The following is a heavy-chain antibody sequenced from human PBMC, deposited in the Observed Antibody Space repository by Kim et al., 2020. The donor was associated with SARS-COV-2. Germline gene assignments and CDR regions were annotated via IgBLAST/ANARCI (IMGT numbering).Heavy chain of an antibody. V-gene: IGHV4-31*02. D-gene: IGHD3-10*01. CDR3: ARKAMVRGGAQFV. J-gene: IGHJ4*02. Sequence: PSLKSRVTIPVDTSKNQFSLKLSSVTAADTAVYYCARKAMVRGGAQFVWGQGTLVTVSS.